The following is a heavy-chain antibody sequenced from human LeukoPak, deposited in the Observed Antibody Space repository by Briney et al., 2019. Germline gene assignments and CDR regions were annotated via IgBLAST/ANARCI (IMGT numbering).Heavy chain of an antibody. CDR1: GFTFSSYA. D-gene: IGHD4-17*01. Sequence: PGGSLRLSCAASGFTFSSYAMSWVRQAPGKGLEWVSAISGSGGSTYYADSVKGRFTISRDNSKNTLYLQMNSLRAEDTAVYYCARASYGDYARFDYWGQGTLVTVSS. CDR3: ARASYGDYARFDY. CDR2: ISGSGGST. V-gene: IGHV3-23*01. J-gene: IGHJ4*02.